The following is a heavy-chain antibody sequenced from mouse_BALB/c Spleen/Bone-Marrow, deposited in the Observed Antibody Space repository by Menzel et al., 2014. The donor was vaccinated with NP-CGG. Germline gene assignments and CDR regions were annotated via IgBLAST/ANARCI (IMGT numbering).Heavy chain of an antibody. J-gene: IGHJ1*01. D-gene: IGHD4-1*01. V-gene: IGHV2-9*02. CDR1: GFSLTSYG. Sequence: QVQLQQSGPGLVAPSQSLSITCTVSGFSLTSYGVHWVRQPPGKGLEWLGVIRAGGSANYNSALMSRLSISKDNSKSQVFLKMNSLQTDDTAMYYCARADWIYWYFDVWGAGTTVTVSS. CDR2: IRAGGSA. CDR3: ARADWIYWYFDV.